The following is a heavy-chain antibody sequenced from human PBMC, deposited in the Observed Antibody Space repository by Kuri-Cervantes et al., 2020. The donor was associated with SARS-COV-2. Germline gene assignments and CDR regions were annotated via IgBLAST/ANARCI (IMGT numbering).Heavy chain of an antibody. V-gene: IGHV4-34*01. D-gene: IGHD2-2*01. CDR2: INHSGST. J-gene: IGHJ4*02. CDR3: AGWPVVPAANPKWGIDY. CDR1: GGSFSGYY. Sequence: GSLSLSCAVYGGSFSGYYWSWIRQPPGKGLEWIGEINHSGSTNYNPSLKSRVTISVDTSKNQFSLKLSSVTAADTAVYYCAGWPVVPAANPKWGIDYWGQGTLVTVSS.